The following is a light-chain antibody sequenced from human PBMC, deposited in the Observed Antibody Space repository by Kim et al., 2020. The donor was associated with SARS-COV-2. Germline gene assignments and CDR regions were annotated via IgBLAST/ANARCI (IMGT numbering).Light chain of an antibody. J-gene: IGLJ3*02. CDR2: DNN. CDR3: SSRDTTDDHILV. CDR1: SLTTYY. Sequence: SSELTQDPAVSAALGQTVRITCQGDSLTTYYVSWYQQRPGQAPRLVILDNNRRPSGIPDRFSCSRSGDTGSLTLTGAPAEDEADYYCSSRDTTDDHILVF. V-gene: IGLV3-19*01.